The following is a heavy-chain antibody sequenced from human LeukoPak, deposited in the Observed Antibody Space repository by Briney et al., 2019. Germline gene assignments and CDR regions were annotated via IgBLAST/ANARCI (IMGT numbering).Heavy chain of an antibody. Sequence: GGSLRLSYAASGFTFSSYAMSWVRQAPGKGLEWVSAISGSGGSTYYADSVKGRFTISRDNSKNTLYLQMNSLRAEDTAVYYCAKDRDYDSSGYHTWGQGTLVTVSS. D-gene: IGHD3-22*01. V-gene: IGHV3-23*01. CDR3: AKDRDYDSSGYHT. CDR2: ISGSGGST. J-gene: IGHJ4*02. CDR1: GFTFSSYA.